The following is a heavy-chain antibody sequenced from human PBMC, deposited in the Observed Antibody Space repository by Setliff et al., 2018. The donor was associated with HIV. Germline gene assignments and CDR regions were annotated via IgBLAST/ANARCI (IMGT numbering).Heavy chain of an antibody. Sequence: ASVKVSCKASGYTFTSYAMNWVRQAPGQGLEWMGWINTNTGNLTYAQGFTGRFVFSLDTSVSTAYLQISSLKAEDTAVYYCASPDPLIGASHYDSSGYRRNYYYYYGMDVWGQGTTVTVSS. J-gene: IGHJ6*02. CDR2: INTNTGNL. D-gene: IGHD3-22*01. V-gene: IGHV7-4-1*02. CDR3: ASPDPLIGASHYDSSGYRRNYYYYYGMDV. CDR1: GYTFTSYA.